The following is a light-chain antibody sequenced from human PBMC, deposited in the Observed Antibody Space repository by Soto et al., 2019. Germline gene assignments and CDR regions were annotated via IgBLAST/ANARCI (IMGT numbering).Light chain of an antibody. J-gene: IGLJ1*01. V-gene: IGLV2-11*01. Sequence: QSVLTQPRSVSGSPGQSVTISCTGTSSDFGGYNYVSWYQHHPGKAPKLMIYDVSERPSGVPDRFSGSKSGNTASLTISGLQAEDEADYYCCSYAGTLSARYVFGTGTKVTVL. CDR1: SSDFGGYNY. CDR2: DVS. CDR3: CSYAGTLSARYV.